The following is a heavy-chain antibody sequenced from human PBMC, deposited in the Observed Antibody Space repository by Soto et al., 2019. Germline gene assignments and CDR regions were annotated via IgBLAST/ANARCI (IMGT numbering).Heavy chain of an antibody. CDR3: ARDTGLITMVRGDAFDI. V-gene: IGHV3-21*01. Sequence: GPKRLPWAASGFTFSSLSMHLILQAQGKGLEWVSSISSSSSYIYYADSVKGRFTISRDNAKNSLYLQMNSLRAEDTAVYYCARDTGLITMVRGDAFDIWGQGTMVTVSS. CDR2: ISSSSSYI. J-gene: IGHJ3*02. CDR1: GFTFSSLS. D-gene: IGHD3-10*01.